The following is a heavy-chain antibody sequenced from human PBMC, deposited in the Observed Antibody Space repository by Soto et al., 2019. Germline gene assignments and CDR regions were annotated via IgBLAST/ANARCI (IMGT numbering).Heavy chain of an antibody. J-gene: IGHJ5*02. CDR1: CGSFSGYQ. CDR3: ARGWRFDP. D-gene: IGHD1-1*01. CDR2: INHSGTT. Sequence: SETLSLTCGVYCGSFSGYQWNWIRQSPGQGLEWIGEINHSGTTKYNPSLESRINLSVDTSKKRFSLKMFSVTAADTAIYYCARGWRFDPWGQGTQVTVSS. V-gene: IGHV4-34*01.